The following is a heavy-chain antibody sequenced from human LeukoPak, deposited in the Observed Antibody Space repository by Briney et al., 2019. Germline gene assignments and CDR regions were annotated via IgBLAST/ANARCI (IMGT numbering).Heavy chain of an antibody. CDR2: INSDGSST. CDR3: AREEKRGYSYGFDY. Sequence: PGGSLGLSCAASGFTFSSYWMHWVRQAPGKGLVWVSRINSDGSSTSYADSVKGRFTISRDNAKNTLYLQMNSLRAEDTAVYYCAREEKRGYSYGFDYWGQGTLVTVSS. V-gene: IGHV3-74*01. J-gene: IGHJ4*02. CDR1: GFTFSSYW. D-gene: IGHD5-18*01.